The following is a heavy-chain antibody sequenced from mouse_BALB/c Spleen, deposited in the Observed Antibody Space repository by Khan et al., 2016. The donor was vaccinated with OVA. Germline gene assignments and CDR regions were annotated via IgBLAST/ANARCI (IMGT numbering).Heavy chain of an antibody. CDR3: ARKKYGNHVSLDY. Sequence: QVQLKESGPGLVAPSQSLSITCTVSGFSLSRYSVHWVRQPPGKGLEWLGMIWSGGSTDYNSALESRLSISKDNSKSQVFLKMNSLQTDDTAMYYCARKKYGNHVSLDYWGQGTSVTVSS. D-gene: IGHD2-10*02. J-gene: IGHJ4*01. CDR2: IWSGGST. V-gene: IGHV2-6-4*01. CDR1: GFSLSRYS.